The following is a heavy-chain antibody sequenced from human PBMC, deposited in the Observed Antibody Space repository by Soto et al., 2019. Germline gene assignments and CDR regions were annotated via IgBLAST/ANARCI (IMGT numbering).Heavy chain of an antibody. CDR2: IYYNGII. CDR3: ARVIQEGFDT. J-gene: IGHJ5*02. V-gene: IGHV4-30-4*01. Sequence: QVSLQESGPGLVKPSQTLSLSCTVSGDSITDGDDYWSWIRQPPGKDLEWIAYIYYNGIIHYNPSLNIGVTIALDPSKNQFPLTITSVPDAETAVYSCARVIQEGFDTWGQGTLVTVSS. D-gene: IGHD3-16*01. CDR1: GDSITDGDDY.